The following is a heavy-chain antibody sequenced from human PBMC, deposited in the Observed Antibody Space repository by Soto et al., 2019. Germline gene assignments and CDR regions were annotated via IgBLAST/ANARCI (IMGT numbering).Heavy chain of an antibody. D-gene: IGHD6-19*01. J-gene: IGHJ6*02. V-gene: IGHV4-59*01. Sequence: QVQLQESGPGLVKPSETLSLTCTVSGGSISNYYWSWIRQPPGKGLEWIGYIYYSGSTNYNPSLKSRVTISVDTSKNQLSLKLSSVTAADTAVYYCARDKVDIGVSGTHSYYGMDVWGQGTTVTVSS. CDR1: GGSISNYY. CDR2: IYYSGST. CDR3: ARDKVDIGVSGTHSYYGMDV.